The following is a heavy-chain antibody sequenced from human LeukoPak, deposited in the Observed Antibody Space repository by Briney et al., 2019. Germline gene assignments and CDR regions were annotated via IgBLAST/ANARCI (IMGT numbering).Heavy chain of an antibody. CDR3: AGARHGDYRWDY. V-gene: IGHV5-51*01. Sequence: GESLKISCKDSGYSFTNYWIGWVRQIPGKGLEWMGIIHFADSNTKYSPSFQGQVTISADKSISTAYLQWSGLKASDTAMYYCAGARHGDYRWDYWGQGTLVTVSS. CDR2: IHFADSNT. J-gene: IGHJ4*02. D-gene: IGHD4-17*01. CDR1: GYSFTNYW.